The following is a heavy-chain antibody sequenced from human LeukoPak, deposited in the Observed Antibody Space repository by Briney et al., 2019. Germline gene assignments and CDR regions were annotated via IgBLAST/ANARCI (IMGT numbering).Heavy chain of an antibody. CDR2: ISYDGSNK. J-gene: IGHJ5*02. Sequence: PGGSLRLSCAASGFTFSSYAMHWVRQAPGKGLEWVAVISYDGSNKYYADSVKGRFTISRDNSKNTLYLQMNSLRAEDTAVYYCARARTWFGELFSPWGQGTLVTVSS. D-gene: IGHD3-10*01. CDR3: ARARTWFGELFSP. V-gene: IGHV3-30-3*01. CDR1: GFTFSSYA.